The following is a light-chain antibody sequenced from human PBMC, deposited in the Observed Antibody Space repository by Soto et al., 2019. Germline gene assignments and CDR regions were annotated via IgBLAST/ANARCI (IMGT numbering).Light chain of an antibody. Sequence: DIQMTQSPSTLSASVGDRVTITCRASQSISMRLAWYQQKVGKDPKLLIYKAYSLESGVPSRFSCSASGTEFTLTISSPQPEHFATYFCKQFHSYRTFDQATKGEIK. CDR3: KQFHSYRT. V-gene: IGKV1-5*03. CDR2: KAY. J-gene: IGKJ1*01. CDR1: QSISMR.